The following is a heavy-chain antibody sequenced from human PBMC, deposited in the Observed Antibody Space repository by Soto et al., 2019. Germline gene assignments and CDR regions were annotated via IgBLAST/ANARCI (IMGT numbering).Heavy chain of an antibody. Sequence: SETLSLTCTVSGGSISSSSYYWGWIRQPPGKGLEWIGSIYYSGSTYYNPSLKSRVTISVDTSKKQFSLKLSSVTAADTAVYYCASSSSWYFDYWGQGTLVTVSS. CDR2: IYYSGST. V-gene: IGHV4-39*01. CDR3: ASSSSWYFDY. CDR1: GGSISSSSYY. J-gene: IGHJ4*02. D-gene: IGHD6-13*01.